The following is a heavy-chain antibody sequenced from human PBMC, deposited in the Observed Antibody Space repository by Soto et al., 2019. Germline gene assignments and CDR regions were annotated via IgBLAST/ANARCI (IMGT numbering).Heavy chain of an antibody. CDR2: ITSDTNTI. CDR1: GFPFSIYS. CDR3: ARAVEGHFDY. Sequence: EVQLVESGGGLVQPGGSLRLSCAASGFPFSIYSMNWFRQAPGKGLEWSSYITSDTNTIKYADSVKGRFSISRDNAKNLVYLQMNSLRDEDTAVYFCARAVEGHFDYWGQGTVVTVSS. D-gene: IGHD6-19*01. V-gene: IGHV3-48*02. J-gene: IGHJ4*02.